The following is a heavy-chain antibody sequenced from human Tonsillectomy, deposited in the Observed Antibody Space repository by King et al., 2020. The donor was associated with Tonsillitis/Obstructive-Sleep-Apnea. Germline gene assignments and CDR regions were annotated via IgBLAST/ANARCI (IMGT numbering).Heavy chain of an antibody. CDR3: AGVGDAYNSGFDY. CDR1: GFTVSSNY. D-gene: IGHD5-24*01. V-gene: IGHV3-53*01. CDR2: IYSGGIT. J-gene: IGHJ4*02. Sequence: VQLVESGGGLIQPGGSLRLSCAASGFTVSSNYMSWVRQVPGKGLEWVSIIYSGGITYYADSVKGRFTISRDNSKNTLYLQMNSLRAGDTAVYYCAGVGDAYNSGFDYWGQGTLVTVSS.